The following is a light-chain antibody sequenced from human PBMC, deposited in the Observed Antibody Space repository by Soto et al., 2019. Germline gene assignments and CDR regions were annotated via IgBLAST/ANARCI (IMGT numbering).Light chain of an antibody. CDR3: QQYAESPIT. CDR1: QSIGKSY. J-gene: IGKJ4*01. Sequence: ETVLTQSPGTVSLSPGESATLSCRASQSIGKSYLAWFQHKPGQAPRLLIYGASTRATGIPDRFRGSGSGTDFTLTVSRLESEDFAVYYCQQYAESPITFGGGSKVDIK. CDR2: GAS. V-gene: IGKV3-20*01.